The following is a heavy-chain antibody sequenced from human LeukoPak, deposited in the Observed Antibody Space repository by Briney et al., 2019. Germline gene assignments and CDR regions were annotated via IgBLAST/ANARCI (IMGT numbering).Heavy chain of an antibody. Sequence: PGGSLRLSCAASGFTFSSYAMSWVRQAPGKGLEWVSAISGSGGSTYYADSVKGRFTISRDNSKNTLYLQMNSLRAEDTAVYYCAKDPDSRWGMYYFDYWGQGTLVTVSS. D-gene: IGHD6-13*01. CDR2: ISGSGGST. V-gene: IGHV3-23*01. CDR1: GFTFSSYA. J-gene: IGHJ4*02. CDR3: AKDPDSRWGMYYFDY.